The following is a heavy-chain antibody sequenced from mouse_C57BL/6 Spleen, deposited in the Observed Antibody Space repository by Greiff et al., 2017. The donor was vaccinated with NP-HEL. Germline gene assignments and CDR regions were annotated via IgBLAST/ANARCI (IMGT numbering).Heavy chain of an antibody. V-gene: IGHV1-85*01. Sequence: VQLQQSGPELVKPGASVKLSCKASGYTFTSYDINWVKQRPGQGLEWIGWIYPRDGSTKYNEKFKGKATLTVDTSSSTAYMELHSLTSEDSAVYFCASYSNPYYYAMDYWGQGTSVTVSS. D-gene: IGHD2-5*01. CDR3: ASYSNPYYYAMDY. J-gene: IGHJ4*01. CDR2: IYPRDGST. CDR1: GYTFTSYD.